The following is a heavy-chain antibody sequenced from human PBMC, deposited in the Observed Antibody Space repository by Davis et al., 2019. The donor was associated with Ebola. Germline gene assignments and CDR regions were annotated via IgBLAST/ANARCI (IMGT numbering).Heavy chain of an antibody. Sequence: GESLKISCAASGFTFRDYGMHWVRQAPGKGLEWVAFIRKDGSEIYYADSVKGRFAISRDNSKNTLFLQMNSLRVDDTAVYYCAKARSSWTPFDYWGQGTLVTVSS. J-gene: IGHJ4*02. CDR1: GFTFRDYG. CDR2: IRKDGSEI. V-gene: IGHV3-30*02. CDR3: AKARSSWTPFDY. D-gene: IGHD6-13*01.